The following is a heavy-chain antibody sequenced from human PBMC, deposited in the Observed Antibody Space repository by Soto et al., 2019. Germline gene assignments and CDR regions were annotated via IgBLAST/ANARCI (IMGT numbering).Heavy chain of an antibody. CDR3: ARVRAGWFDP. J-gene: IGHJ5*02. V-gene: IGHV4-59*01. Sequence: SETLSLTCTVSGGSISSYYWSWIRQPPGKGLEWIGYIYYSGSTNYNPSLKSRVTISVDTSKNQFSLKLSSVTAADTAVYYCARVRAGWFDPWGQGTLVTVSS. CDR1: GGSISSYY. CDR2: IYYSGST. D-gene: IGHD4-17*01.